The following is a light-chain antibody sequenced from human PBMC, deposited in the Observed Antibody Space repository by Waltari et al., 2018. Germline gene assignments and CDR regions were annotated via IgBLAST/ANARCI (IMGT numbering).Light chain of an antibody. Sequence: QSALTQPASVSGSPGQSITISCTGTSSDVGFWNYVSWYQHHPGKAPKGMIYGVSKRPSGVSDRFSGSKSGNTASLTISGLQAEDEAGYYCSSYTSSRTWVFGGGTRLTVL. CDR2: GVS. J-gene: IGLJ3*02. CDR3: SSYTSSRTWV. CDR1: SSDVGFWNY. V-gene: IGLV2-14*03.